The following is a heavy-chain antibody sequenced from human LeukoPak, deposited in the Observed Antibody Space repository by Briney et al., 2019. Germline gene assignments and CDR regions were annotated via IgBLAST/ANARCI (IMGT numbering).Heavy chain of an antibody. CDR3: ARLRGSYGGDAFDI. Sequence: SETLSLTCTVSGVSVISPVYYWGWIRQAPGNGLEWIGTISYSGSAYYNPSLKSRVTTSVDTSKNQFSLKLSSVTAADTAVYYCARLRGSYGGDAFDIWGQGTMVTVSS. D-gene: IGHD1-26*01. CDR1: GVSVISPVYY. V-gene: IGHV4-39*01. CDR2: ISYSGSA. J-gene: IGHJ3*02.